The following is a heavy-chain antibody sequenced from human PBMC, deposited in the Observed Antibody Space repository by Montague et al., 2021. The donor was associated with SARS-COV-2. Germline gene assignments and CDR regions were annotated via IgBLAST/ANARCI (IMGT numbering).Heavy chain of an antibody. CDR3: ARIPVGSKYYFDF. J-gene: IGHJ4*02. Sequence: CAISGDSVSSNNATRSWIRQTPSRGPQWLGGTYYRSKWYNDYAEXVKSRITIDPDTSKHQFSLHLNSVTPEDTAVYYCARIPVGSKYYFDFWGQGTLVTVSS. V-gene: IGHV6-1*01. CDR1: GDSVSSNNAT. CDR2: TYYRSKWYN. D-gene: IGHD2-2*01.